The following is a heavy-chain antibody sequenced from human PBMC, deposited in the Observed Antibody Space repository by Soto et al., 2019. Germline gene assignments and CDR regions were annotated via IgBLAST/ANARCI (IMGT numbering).Heavy chain of an antibody. V-gene: IGHV4-39*01. CDR2: VFYTGSA. J-gene: IGHJ5*01. Sequence: QLHLQESGPRLVKPSETLSLTCTVSGGSIRGSDDYWAWIRQSPGKGLEYIGSVFYTGSAYYNPSLKSRVTIVADTSTNRFFLNLKCVTATDTAVYYCAKTPSGWYDSWGQGTLVTVSS. CDR3: AKTPSGWYDS. D-gene: IGHD1-26*01. CDR1: GGSIRGSDDY.